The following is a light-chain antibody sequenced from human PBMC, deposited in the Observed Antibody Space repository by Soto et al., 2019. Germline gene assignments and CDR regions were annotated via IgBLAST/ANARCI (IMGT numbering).Light chain of an antibody. CDR3: LQHYAFPFT. Sequence: DIQMTQSPSSLSASVGDRVTITCRASQDIRISLDWFQQKPGTAPKRLIYTISKLQSGVPSRFSGGGSGTEFTLTISSLQPEDSETYYCLQHYAFPFTFGPGTKVDL. J-gene: IGKJ3*01. CDR2: TIS. V-gene: IGKV1-17*01. CDR1: QDIRIS.